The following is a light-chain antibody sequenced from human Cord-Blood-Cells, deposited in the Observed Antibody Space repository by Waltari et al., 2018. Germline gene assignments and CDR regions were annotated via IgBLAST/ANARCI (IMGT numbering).Light chain of an antibody. CDR1: QSVSSY. Sequence: EIVLTQSPATLSLSPGERATLSCRASQSVSSYLTWYQQKPGQAPRRLIYDASNRATGIPARFSGSESGTDCTLTISSLEPEDFAVYYCQQRSSWPWTFGQGTKVEIK. J-gene: IGKJ1*01. CDR3: QQRSSWPWT. V-gene: IGKV3-11*01. CDR2: DAS.